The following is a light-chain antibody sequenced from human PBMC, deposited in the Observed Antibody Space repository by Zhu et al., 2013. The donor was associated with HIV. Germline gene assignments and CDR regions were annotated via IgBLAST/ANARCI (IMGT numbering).Light chain of an antibody. CDR1: QRISTF. CDR3: QQFNSFPFT. J-gene: IGKJ3*01. V-gene: IGKV1-9*01. CDR2: STS. Sequence: DIQLTQSPSFLSASVGDRVTITCRASQRISTFLAWYQQKPGKAPHLLIYSTSTLEGGVPSRFSGSGSGAEFTLTISSLQPEDFATYYCQQFNSFPFTFGPGTEVDIK.